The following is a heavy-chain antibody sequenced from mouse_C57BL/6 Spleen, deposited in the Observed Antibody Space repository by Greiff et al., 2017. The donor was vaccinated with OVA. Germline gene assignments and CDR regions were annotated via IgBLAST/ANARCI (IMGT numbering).Heavy chain of an antibody. CDR1: GFTFSSYG. CDR2: ISSGGSYT. CDR3: ATVVATGDYAMDY. Sequence: EVQVVESGGDLVKPGGSLKLSCAASGFTFSSYGMSWVRQTPDKRLEWVATISSGGSYTYYPDSVKGRFTISRDNAKNTLYLQMSSLKSEDTAMYYCATVVATGDYAMDYWGQGTSVTVSS. D-gene: IGHD1-1*01. V-gene: IGHV5-6*01. J-gene: IGHJ4*01.